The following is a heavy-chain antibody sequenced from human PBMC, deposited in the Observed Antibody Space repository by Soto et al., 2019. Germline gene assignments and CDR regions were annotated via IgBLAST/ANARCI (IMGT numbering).Heavy chain of an antibody. CDR1: GFTFSSYA. V-gene: IGHV3-23*01. Sequence: EVQLLESGGGLVQPGGSLRLSCVASGFTFSSYAMSWVRQAPGKGLEWVSAISGSGGSTYYADSVKGRFTISRDNSKNTLYLQMNILRAEDTAVYYCANPSHYYDSSAYSVGWGQGTLVTVSS. CDR3: ANPSHYYDSSAYSVG. J-gene: IGHJ4*02. CDR2: ISGSGGST. D-gene: IGHD3-22*01.